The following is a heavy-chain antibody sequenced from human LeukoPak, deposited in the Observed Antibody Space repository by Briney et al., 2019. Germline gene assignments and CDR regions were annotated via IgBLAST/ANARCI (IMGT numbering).Heavy chain of an antibody. D-gene: IGHD6-19*01. CDR2: ISSSSSYT. CDR3: ARYSSGWYYFAY. V-gene: IGHV3-11*06. J-gene: IGHJ4*02. CDR1: GFTLSDYY. Sequence: GGSLRLSYAASGFTLSDYYMSWIRQAPGKGLEWVSYISSSSSYTNYADPAKGRFTLSRDNAKNSLYMPMNSLRAEETAVYYCARYSSGWYYFAYWGQGTLVTVSS.